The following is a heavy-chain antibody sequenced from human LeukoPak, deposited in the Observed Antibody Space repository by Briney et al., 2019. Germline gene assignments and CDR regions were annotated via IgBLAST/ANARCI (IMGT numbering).Heavy chain of an antibody. CDR1: GFTFNTYE. J-gene: IGHJ5*02. CDR3: VRDRGLGYFDP. D-gene: IGHD3-10*01. CDR2: ISGSGSSI. Sequence: PGGSLRLSCTASGFTFNTYEMNWVRQAPGKGLEWISYISGSGSSIFYANSLQGRFTVSRDNAKNSVYLQMNSLRAEDTAVYYCVRDRGLGYFDPWGQGTLVTVSS. V-gene: IGHV3-48*03.